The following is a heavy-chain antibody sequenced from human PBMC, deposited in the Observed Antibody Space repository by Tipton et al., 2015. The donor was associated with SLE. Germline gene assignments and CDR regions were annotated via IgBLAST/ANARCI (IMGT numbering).Heavy chain of an antibody. V-gene: IGHV3-23*01. Sequence: SLRLSCAASEFTFRDYVMTWVRQAPGKGLECVSSISGSGASTYYADSVKGRFTIARDNSRNTLNLQMISLRAEDTAVYYCARRNSESGAFDMWGQGTLVTVSS. J-gene: IGHJ3*02. CDR2: ISGSGAST. D-gene: IGHD3-10*01. CDR3: ARRNSESGAFDM. CDR1: EFTFRDYV.